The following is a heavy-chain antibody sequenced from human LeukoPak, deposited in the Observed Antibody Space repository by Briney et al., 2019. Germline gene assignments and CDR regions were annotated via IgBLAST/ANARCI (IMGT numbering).Heavy chain of an antibody. V-gene: IGHV3-33*01. Sequence: QPGGSLRLSCAASGLRINNYAMHWVRQAPGKGLEWVAILWSNGNTWFYADSVKGRFTISRDTSTNTLYLHMDSLRVEDTAVYHCVRDSPHWTLDYWGQGTLVTVSS. CDR1: GLRINNYA. CDR2: LWSNGNTW. J-gene: IGHJ4*02. CDR3: VRDSPHWTLDY. D-gene: IGHD1-1*01.